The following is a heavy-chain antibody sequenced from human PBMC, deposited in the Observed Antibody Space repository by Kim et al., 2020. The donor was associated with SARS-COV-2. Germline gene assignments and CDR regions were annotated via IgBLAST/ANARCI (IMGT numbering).Heavy chain of an antibody. D-gene: IGHD3-3*01. V-gene: IGHV1-2*02. CDR1: GYTFTGYY. J-gene: IGHJ5*02. CDR2: INPNSGGT. CDR3: ARQTLKVDFGVVMGNWFDP. Sequence: ASVKVSCKASGYTFTGYYMHWVRQAPGQGLEWMGWINPNSGGTNYAQKFQGRVTMTRDTSISTAYMELSRLRSDDTAVYYCARQTLKVDFGVVMGNWFDPWGQGTLVTVSS.